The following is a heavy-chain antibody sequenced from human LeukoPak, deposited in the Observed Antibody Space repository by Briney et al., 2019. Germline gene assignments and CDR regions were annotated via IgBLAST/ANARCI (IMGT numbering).Heavy chain of an antibody. Sequence: GGSLRLSCAASGFTFSSYEMNWVRQAPGKGLEWVSYISSSGSTIYYADSVKGRFTISRDNAKNSLYLQMNSLRAEDTAVYYCARSQGSSSWWDYWGQGTLVTVSS. CDR3: ARSQGSSSWWDY. CDR2: ISSSGSTI. CDR1: GFTFSSYE. V-gene: IGHV3-48*03. D-gene: IGHD6-13*01. J-gene: IGHJ4*02.